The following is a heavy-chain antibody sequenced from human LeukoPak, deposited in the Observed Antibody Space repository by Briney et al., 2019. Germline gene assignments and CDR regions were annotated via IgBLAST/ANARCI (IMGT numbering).Heavy chain of an antibody. CDR2: IYTSGST. D-gene: IGHD4-11*01. J-gene: IGHJ2*01. V-gene: IGHV4-4*07. Sequence: SETLSLTCTVSGGSISSYYWSWIRQPAGKGLEWIGRIYTSGSTNYNPSLKSRVTMSVDTSKNQFSLKLSSVTAADTAVYYCARSRGYSNYVYWYFDLWGRGTLVTVSS. CDR1: GGSISSYY. CDR3: ARSRGYSNYVYWYFDL.